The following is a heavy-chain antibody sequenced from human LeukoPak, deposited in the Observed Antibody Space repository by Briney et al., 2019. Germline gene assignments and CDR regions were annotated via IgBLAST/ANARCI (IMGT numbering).Heavy chain of an antibody. CDR1: GFTFSSYW. D-gene: IGHD3-10*01. J-gene: IGHJ4*02. Sequence: GGSLRLSCAASGFTFSSYWMSWVRQAPGKGLEWVANIKQDGSEKYYVDSVKGRFTISRDNAKNSLYLQMNSLRVEDAAVYYCAREYYDSGSYSGNFDYWGQGTLVTVSS. CDR3: AREYYDSGSYSGNFDY. V-gene: IGHV3-7*01. CDR2: IKQDGSEK.